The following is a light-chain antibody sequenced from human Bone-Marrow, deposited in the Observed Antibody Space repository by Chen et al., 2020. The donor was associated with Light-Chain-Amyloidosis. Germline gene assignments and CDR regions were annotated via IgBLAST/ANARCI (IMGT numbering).Light chain of an antibody. J-gene: IGKJ1*01. CDR3: MQGSHWPPT. Sequence: DVVMAPSPLAVLVTLGQPPSISFRSSHSLVFSDGNTYLNRFQQRPGQSPRRLIYKVSNRDSGVPDRFSGSGSGTDFTLKISRVEAEDVGVYYCMQGSHWPPTFGQGTKVEIK. CDR2: KVS. CDR1: HSLVFSDGNTY. V-gene: IGKV2-30*01.